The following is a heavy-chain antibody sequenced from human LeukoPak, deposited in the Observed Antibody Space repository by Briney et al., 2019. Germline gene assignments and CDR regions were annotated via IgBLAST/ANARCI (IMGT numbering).Heavy chain of an antibody. Sequence: GASVNVSCKASGYTFTGYYMHWVRQAPGQGLEWMGVINPSGGSTSYAQTFQGSIIMAKDTSTSTVYMELSSLRADDTAVYCCTRDYNDGCYYFPPCFDYWGQGTLVTVSS. J-gene: IGHJ4*02. V-gene: IGHV1-46*01. CDR3: TRDYNDGCYYFPPCFDY. D-gene: IGHD3-22*01. CDR2: INPSGGST. CDR1: GYTFTGYY.